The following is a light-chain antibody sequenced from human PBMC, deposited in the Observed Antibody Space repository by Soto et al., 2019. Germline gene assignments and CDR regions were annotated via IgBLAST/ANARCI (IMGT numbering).Light chain of an antibody. V-gene: IGKV3-11*01. CDR1: QSVNKY. Sequence: EIVLTQSPATLSLSPGERATLSCRASQSVNKYLAWYQQKPGQAPRLLIYEVSNRAAGIPARFSGSGSGTDFTLTISSLEPEDFAVYYCAQRSNWPPIFTFGPGTKVDIK. CDR2: EVS. CDR3: AQRSNWPPIFT. J-gene: IGKJ3*01.